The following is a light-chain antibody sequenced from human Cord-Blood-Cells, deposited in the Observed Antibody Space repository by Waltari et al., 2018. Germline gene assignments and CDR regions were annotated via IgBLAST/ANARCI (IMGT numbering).Light chain of an antibody. Sequence: QSALTQPASVSGSPGQSITISCTGTSSDVGAYNYVSWYQQHPGKAPKLMIFDVSKRPSGVSNRFSGSKSGHPASLTISALQAEDEADYYCSSYTSSSTGVFGGGTKLTVL. CDR2: DVS. CDR3: SSYTSSSTGV. CDR1: SSDVGAYNY. V-gene: IGLV2-14*01. J-gene: IGLJ3*02.